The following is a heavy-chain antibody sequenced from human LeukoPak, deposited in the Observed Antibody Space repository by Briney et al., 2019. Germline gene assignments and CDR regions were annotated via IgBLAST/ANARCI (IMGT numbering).Heavy chain of an antibody. CDR3: ARDVVGSLDY. CDR1: GFTFSSYW. Sequence: AGGSLRLSCAASGFTFSSYWMARVRQAPGKGLEWVANIKGDESARHQADSVKGRFTISRDNTRNSLYLQMTNLRGDDTAVYYCARDVVGSLDYWGQGTLVTVSS. CDR2: IKGDESAR. J-gene: IGHJ4*02. D-gene: IGHD1-26*01. V-gene: IGHV3-7*01.